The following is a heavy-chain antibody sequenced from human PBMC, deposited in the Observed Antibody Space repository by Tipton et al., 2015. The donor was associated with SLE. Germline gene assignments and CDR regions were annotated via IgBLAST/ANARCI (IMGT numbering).Heavy chain of an antibody. D-gene: IGHD5-12*01. CDR2: ISGYNGNT. CDR1: GSIFASHG. V-gene: IGHV1-18*01. Sequence: QSGAEVKKPGASVKVSCKASGSIFASHGFSWVRQAPGQGLEWMGWISGYNGNTNYAQSLQGRVTMTTDTSTSTAYMELRSLRSDDAAVYYWARSLGWATAAKSLDYWGQGTQVTVSS. J-gene: IGHJ4*02. CDR3: ARSLGWATAAKSLDY.